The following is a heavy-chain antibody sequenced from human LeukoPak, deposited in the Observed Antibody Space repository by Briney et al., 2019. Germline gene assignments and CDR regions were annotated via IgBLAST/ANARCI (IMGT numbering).Heavy chain of an antibody. J-gene: IGHJ4*02. V-gene: IGHV3-15*01. Sequence: GGSLRLSCAASGFTFSDAWMSWVRQAPGKGLEWVGRIKSKTDGGTTDYAATVKGRFTISRDDSKNTLYLQMNSLKTEDTAVYYCTTRGGSFSIFDYWGQGTLVTVSS. CDR2: IKSKTDGGTT. D-gene: IGHD1-26*01. CDR3: TTRGGSFSIFDY. CDR1: GFTFSDAW.